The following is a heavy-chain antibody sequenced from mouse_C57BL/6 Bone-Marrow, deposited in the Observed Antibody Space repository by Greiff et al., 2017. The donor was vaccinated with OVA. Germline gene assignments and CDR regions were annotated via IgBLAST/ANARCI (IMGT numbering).Heavy chain of an antibody. Sequence: QVQLQQPGAELVMPGASVKLSCKASGYTFTSYWMHWVKQRPGQGLEWIGEIDPSDSYTNYTQKFKGKSTLNVDKSSSTAYMQLSSLTSEDSAVYYGARWGYYGPSFDYWGQGTTLTVSS. CDR2: IDPSDSYT. V-gene: IGHV1-69*01. D-gene: IGHD1-1*01. J-gene: IGHJ2*01. CDR1: GYTFTSYW. CDR3: ARWGYYGPSFDY.